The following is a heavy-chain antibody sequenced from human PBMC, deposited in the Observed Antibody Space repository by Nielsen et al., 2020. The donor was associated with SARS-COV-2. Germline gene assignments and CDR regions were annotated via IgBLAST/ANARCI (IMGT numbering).Heavy chain of an antibody. V-gene: IGHV1-46*01. J-gene: IGHJ4*02. CDR2: INPSGGST. Sequence: ASVKVSCKASGYTFTSYYMHWVRQAPGQGLEWMGIINPSGGSTSYAQKFQGRVTMTRDTSTSTVYMELSSLRSDDTAVYYCARFDRDVWGSYRSSYWGQGTLVTVSS. D-gene: IGHD3-16*02. CDR3: ARFDRDVWGSYRSSY. CDR1: GYTFTSYY.